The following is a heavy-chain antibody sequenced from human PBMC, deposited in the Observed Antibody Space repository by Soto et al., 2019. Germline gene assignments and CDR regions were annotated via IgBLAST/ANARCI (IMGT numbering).Heavy chain of an antibody. J-gene: IGHJ2*01. CDR3: ANSLWELPLYWYFDL. D-gene: IGHD1-26*01. CDR2: ISGSGGST. CDR1: GFTFSSYA. Sequence: EVQLLESGGGLVQPGGSLRLSCAASGFTFSSYAMSWVRQAPGKGLELVSAISGSGGSTYYADSVKGRFTISRDNSKNKLYLQMNRLRAEDTAVYYCANSLWELPLYWYFDLWGRGTLVTVSS. V-gene: IGHV3-23*01.